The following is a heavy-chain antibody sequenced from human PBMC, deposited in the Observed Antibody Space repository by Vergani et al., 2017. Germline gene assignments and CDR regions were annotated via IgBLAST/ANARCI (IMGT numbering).Heavy chain of an antibody. CDR3: ARDLRLLYNRFDP. J-gene: IGHJ5*02. Sequence: QVQLVESGGGVVQPGRSLRLSCAASGFTFNQYGMHWVRQAPGKGLEWVAVTWYDGNNKQYADSVKGRFTISRDNSKSTMYLQMNNLRDEDTGVYYCARDLRLLYNRFDPWGQGTLVTVSS. D-gene: IGHD1-14*01. CDR2: TWYDGNNK. V-gene: IGHV3-33*01. CDR1: GFTFNQYG.